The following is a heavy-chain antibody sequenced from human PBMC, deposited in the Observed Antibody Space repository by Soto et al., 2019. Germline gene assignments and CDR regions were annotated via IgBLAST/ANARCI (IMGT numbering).Heavy chain of an antibody. CDR1: GFTLSNYA. D-gene: IGHD3-22*01. V-gene: IGHV3-21*01. CDR3: ARSGLALPYSASHWFDP. J-gene: IGHJ5*02. CDR2: ISGSGDYI. Sequence: GGSLRLSCAASGFTLSNYAMSWVRQAPGKGLEWLSTISGSGDYIYYADSVKGRFTISRDNAKNSLFLQMNSLRGEDTAVYYCARSGLALPYSASHWFDPWGHGTLVTVSS.